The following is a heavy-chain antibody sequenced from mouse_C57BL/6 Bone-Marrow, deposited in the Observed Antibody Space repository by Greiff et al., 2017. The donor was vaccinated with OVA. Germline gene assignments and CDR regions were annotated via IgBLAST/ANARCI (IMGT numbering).Heavy chain of an antibody. Sequence: VHVQQSVAELVRPGASVKLSCTASGFTFTNTYMHWVKQRPGQGLEWIGRIDPANGNTNYAPKFQGKATITADTSSNTAYLQLSSLTSEDAAVYYCASKGLEFAYWGQGTLVTVSA. J-gene: IGHJ3*01. CDR2: IDPANGNT. D-gene: IGHD1-3*01. V-gene: IGHV14-3*01. CDR3: ASKGLEFAY. CDR1: GFTFTNTY.